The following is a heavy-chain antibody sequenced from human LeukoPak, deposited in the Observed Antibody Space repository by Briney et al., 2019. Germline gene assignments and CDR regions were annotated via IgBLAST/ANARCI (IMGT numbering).Heavy chain of an antibody. J-gene: IGHJ4*02. Sequence: GGSLRLSCAASGFSFSSYSMSWVRQAPGKGLEWVSAISGSGGSTYYADSVKGRFTISRDNSKNTLYLQMNSLRAEDTAVYYCAKGRGSYYPLAFDYWGQGTLVTVSS. V-gene: IGHV3-23*01. CDR1: GFSFSSYS. D-gene: IGHD3-10*01. CDR3: AKGRGSYYPLAFDY. CDR2: ISGSGGST.